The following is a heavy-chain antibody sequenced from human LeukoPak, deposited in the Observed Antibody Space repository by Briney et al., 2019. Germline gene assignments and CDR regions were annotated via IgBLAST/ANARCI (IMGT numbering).Heavy chain of an antibody. J-gene: IGHJ3*02. V-gene: IGHV3-9*01. CDR3: AKDTGSPADAITMEDNAFDI. CDR2: ISWSSGII. CDR1: GFIFDDHG. Sequence: GRSLRLSCAASGFIFDDHGMHWVRQAPGKGLEWVSGISWSSGIIGYADSVKGRFTISGDNAKNSLDLQMESLRAEDTAVYYCAKDTGSPADAITMEDNAFDIWGQGTMVTVSS. D-gene: IGHD3-3*01.